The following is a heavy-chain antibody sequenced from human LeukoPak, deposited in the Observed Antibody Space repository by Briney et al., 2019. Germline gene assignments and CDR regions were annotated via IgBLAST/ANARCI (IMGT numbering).Heavy chain of an antibody. CDR3: AKDWFYYDSSGYYYFDY. CDR2: IGGTGGTT. J-gene: IGHJ4*02. V-gene: IGHV3-23*01. Sequence: PGGSLRLSCAASGFTFSKYAMSWVRQAPGKGLELVSAIGGTGGTTYYADSVRGRFTISRDNAKNSLYLQMNSLRAEDTALYYCAKDWFYYDSSGYYYFDYWGQGTLVTVSS. D-gene: IGHD3-22*01. CDR1: GFTFSKYA.